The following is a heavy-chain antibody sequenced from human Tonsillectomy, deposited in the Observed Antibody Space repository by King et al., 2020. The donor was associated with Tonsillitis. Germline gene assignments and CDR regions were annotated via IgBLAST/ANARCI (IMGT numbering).Heavy chain of an antibody. J-gene: IGHJ4*02. CDR3: ARDLVTYYYDSSGYGLDY. D-gene: IGHD3-22*01. CDR1: GFTFSSSW. V-gene: IGHV3-74*01. Sequence: VQLVESGGGLVQPGGSLRLSCAASGFTFSSSWMHWVRQAPGQGLVWVSGINKVGSSTSYAETGKGSFTTSRDTAKNTLYLQLSSLRAEDTAVYYCARDLVTYYYDSSGYGLDYWGQGTLVTVSS. CDR2: INKVGSST.